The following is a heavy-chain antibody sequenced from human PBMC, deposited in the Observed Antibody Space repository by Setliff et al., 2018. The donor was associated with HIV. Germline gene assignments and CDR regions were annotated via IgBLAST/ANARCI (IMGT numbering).Heavy chain of an antibody. CDR1: GFTFRHYS. J-gene: IGHJ4*02. Sequence: GSLRLSCAASGFTFRHYSMNWVRQAPGKGLEWFSSITNRSDTLYADSVKGRFTISRDNSKNTLFLQMNSLRSEDTAVYYCAKEDQRVTSVDYWGQGTPVTSPQ. V-gene: IGHV3-21*01. CDR3: AKEDQRVTSVDY. CDR2: ITNRSDT. D-gene: IGHD2-2*01.